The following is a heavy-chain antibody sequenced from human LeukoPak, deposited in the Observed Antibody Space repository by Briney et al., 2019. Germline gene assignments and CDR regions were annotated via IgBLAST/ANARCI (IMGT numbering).Heavy chain of an antibody. V-gene: IGHV4-39*01. CDR3: ARHVRKRGIAAAGSPGWFDP. D-gene: IGHD6-13*01. CDR1: GGSISSSSYY. J-gene: IGHJ5*02. CDR2: IYYSGST. Sequence: SETLSLTCTVSGGSISSSSYYWGWIRQPPGKGLEWIGSIYYSGSTYFNPSLKSRVTISVDTSKNQFSLRLNSVTAADTAVYYCARHVRKRGIAAAGSPGWFDPWGQGTLVTVSS.